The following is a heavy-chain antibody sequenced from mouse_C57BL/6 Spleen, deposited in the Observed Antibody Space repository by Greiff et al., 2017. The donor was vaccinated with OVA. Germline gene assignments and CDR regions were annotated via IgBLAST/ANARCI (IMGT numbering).Heavy chain of an antibody. CDR1: GFTFSNYW. CDR3: TEGFMITRRVYYAMDY. CDR2: IRLKSDNYAT. V-gene: IGHV6-3*01. Sequence: DVKLVESGGGLVQPGGSMKLSCVASGFTFSNYWMNWVRQSPEQGLEWVAQIRLKSDNYATHYAESVKGRFTISSDDSKSSVYLQMNNLRAEDTGIYYCTEGFMITRRVYYAMDYWGQGTSVTVSS. D-gene: IGHD2-4*01. J-gene: IGHJ4*01.